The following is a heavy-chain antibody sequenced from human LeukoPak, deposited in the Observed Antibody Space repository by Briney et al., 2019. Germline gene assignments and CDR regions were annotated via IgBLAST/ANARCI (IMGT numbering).Heavy chain of an antibody. CDR2: INHSGST. Sequence: PSETLSLTCAVYGGSFSGYYWSWIRQPPGKGLEWIGEINHSGSTNYNPSLKSRVTISVDTSKNQFFLKLSSVTAADTAVYYCAREREGYYGSGSYYNVFTPLDYWGQGTLVTVSS. CDR3: AREREGYYGSGSYYNVFTPLDY. D-gene: IGHD3-10*01. V-gene: IGHV4-34*01. J-gene: IGHJ4*02. CDR1: GGSFSGYY.